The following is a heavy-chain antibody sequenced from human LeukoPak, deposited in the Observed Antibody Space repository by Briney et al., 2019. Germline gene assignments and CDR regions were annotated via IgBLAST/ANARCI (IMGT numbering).Heavy chain of an antibody. J-gene: IGHJ3*02. CDR1: GVTFSSYS. V-gene: IGHV3-21*01. CDR3: ARPPTSSSDFLTDAFDI. Sequence: GGSLRLSCAASGVTFSSYSMNWVRQAPGKGLEWVSSISSSSSYIYYADSVKGRFTISRDNAKNSLYLQMNSLRAEDTAVYYCARPPTSSSDFLTDAFDIWGQGTMVTVSS. CDR2: ISSSSSYI. D-gene: IGHD3/OR15-3a*01.